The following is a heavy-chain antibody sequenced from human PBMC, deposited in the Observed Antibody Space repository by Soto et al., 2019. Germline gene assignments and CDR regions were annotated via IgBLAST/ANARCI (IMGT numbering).Heavy chain of an antibody. CDR3: AKDDIYDDYIWGSYRSGY. CDR2: ISGSGGST. Sequence: EVQLLESGGGLVQPGGSLRLSCAASGFTFSSYAMSWVRQAPGKGLEWVSAISGSGGSTYYADSVKGRFTISRDNSKNTLYLQMTSLRAEDTAVYYCAKDDIYDDYIWGSYRSGYWGQGTLVTVSS. V-gene: IGHV3-23*01. D-gene: IGHD3-16*02. J-gene: IGHJ4*02. CDR1: GFTFSSYA.